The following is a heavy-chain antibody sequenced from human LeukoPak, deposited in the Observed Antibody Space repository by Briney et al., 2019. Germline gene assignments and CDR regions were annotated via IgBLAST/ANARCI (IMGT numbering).Heavy chain of an antibody. V-gene: IGHV4-4*02. Sequence: SETLSLTCAVSVGSISSSNWWSWVRQPPGKGLEWIGEIYHSGSTNYNPSLKSRVTISVDKSKNQFSLKLSSVTAADTAVHYCARESVPVAGAYYFDYWGQGTLVTVSS. CDR2: IYHSGST. CDR3: ARESVPVAGAYYFDY. CDR1: VGSISSSNW. J-gene: IGHJ4*02. D-gene: IGHD6-19*01.